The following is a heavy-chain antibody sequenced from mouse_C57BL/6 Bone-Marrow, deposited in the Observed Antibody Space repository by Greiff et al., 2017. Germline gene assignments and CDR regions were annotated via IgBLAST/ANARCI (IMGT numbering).Heavy chain of an antibody. CDR2: ISSGSSTI. V-gene: IGHV5-17*01. Sequence: EVKLMESGGGLVKPGGSLKLSCAASGFTFSDYGMHWVRQAPEKGLEWVAYISSGSSTIYYAATVKGRFTISRDNAKNTLFLQMTSLRSEDTAMYYCARGTRDYWGQGTTLTVSS. CDR3: ARGTRDY. J-gene: IGHJ2*01. D-gene: IGHD2-13*01. CDR1: GFTFSDYG.